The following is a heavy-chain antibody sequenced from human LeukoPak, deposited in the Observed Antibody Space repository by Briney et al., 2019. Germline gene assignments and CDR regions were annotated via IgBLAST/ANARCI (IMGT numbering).Heavy chain of an antibody. CDR1: GYTFTSYG. Sequence: ASVKVSCKASGYTFTSYGISWVRQAPGQGLEWMGWISAYNGNTNYAQKLQGRVTITRNTSISTAYMELSSLRSEDTAVYYCARVLARYSSSKYYFDYWGQGTLVTVSS. CDR3: ARVLARYSSSKYYFDY. D-gene: IGHD6-13*01. CDR2: ISAYNGNT. J-gene: IGHJ4*02. V-gene: IGHV1-18*01.